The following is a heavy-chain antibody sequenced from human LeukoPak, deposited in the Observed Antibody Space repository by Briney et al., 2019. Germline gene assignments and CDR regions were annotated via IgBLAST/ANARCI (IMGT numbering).Heavy chain of an antibody. Sequence: GGSLRLSCAASGFTFTRYDMYWVRQAADKGLEWVASIRYDGSNEYYVDSVKGRFTISRDNSNNTLYLQMNSLRGDDTAVYYCAKDGRAAGASLYYFDYWGQGTLVTVSS. CDR2: IRYDGSNE. J-gene: IGHJ4*02. CDR1: GFTFTRYD. V-gene: IGHV3-30*02. D-gene: IGHD1-26*01. CDR3: AKDGRAAGASLYYFDY.